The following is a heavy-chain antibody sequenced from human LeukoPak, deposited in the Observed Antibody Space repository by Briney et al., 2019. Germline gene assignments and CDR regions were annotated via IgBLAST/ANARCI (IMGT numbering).Heavy chain of an antibody. J-gene: IGHJ6*03. D-gene: IGHD2-15*01. CDR3: ASYCSGGSCYSLHRRSYYYYMDV. CDR1: GGSISSSSYY. V-gene: IGHV4-39*07. Sequence: NPSETLSLTCTVSGGSISSSSYYWGWIRQPPGKGLEWIGSIYYSGSTYCNPSLKSRVTISVDTSKNQFSLKLSSVTAADTAVYYCASYCSGGSCYSLHRRSYYYYMDVWGKGTTVTVSS. CDR2: IYYSGST.